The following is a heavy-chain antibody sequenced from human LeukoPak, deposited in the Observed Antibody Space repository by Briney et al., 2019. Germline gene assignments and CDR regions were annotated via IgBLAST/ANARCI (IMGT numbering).Heavy chain of an antibody. D-gene: IGHD4-11*01. CDR3: ARRTDDYTHLDY. CDR2: TYYRSKWYN. V-gene: IGHV6-1*01. CDR1: GDSVSSNSAT. Sequence: SQTLSLTCAISGDSVSSNSATWNWIRQSPSGGLEWLVRTYYRSKWYNDYAVSVKSRITINPDTSKNQFSLQLNSVPPEDTAVYYCARRTDDYTHLDYWGQGTLVTVSS. J-gene: IGHJ4*02.